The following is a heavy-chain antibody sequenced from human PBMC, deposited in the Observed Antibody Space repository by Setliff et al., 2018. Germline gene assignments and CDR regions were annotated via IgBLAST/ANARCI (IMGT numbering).Heavy chain of an antibody. Sequence: SETLSLTCTVSGGSLSGASIVTWIRQPPGKGLEFIGYVFYSGATKYDPSLKSRVTMSADTSKNQFSLQLSSVTAADTAVYYCAKGGTYRYFDFWGQGALVTVSS. CDR3: AKGGTYRYFDF. CDR2: VFYSGAT. D-gene: IGHD1-26*01. J-gene: IGHJ4*02. CDR1: GGSLSGAS. V-gene: IGHV4-61*08.